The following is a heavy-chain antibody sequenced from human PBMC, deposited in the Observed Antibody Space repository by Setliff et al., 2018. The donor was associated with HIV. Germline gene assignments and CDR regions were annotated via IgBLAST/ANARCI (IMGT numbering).Heavy chain of an antibody. CDR2: INPNSGGT. Sequence: ASVKVSCKASGSTFTAYNMHWVRQAPGQGLEWMGWINPNSGGTKYAQKFQGRVAMTRDTSISTAYMELTRLTSDDTAVYFCARDLQNPVVALAATVLYYGMDVWGQGTAVTVSS. CDR3: ARDLQNPVVALAATVLYYGMDV. J-gene: IGHJ6*02. V-gene: IGHV1-2*02. D-gene: IGHD2-15*01. CDR1: GSTFTAYN.